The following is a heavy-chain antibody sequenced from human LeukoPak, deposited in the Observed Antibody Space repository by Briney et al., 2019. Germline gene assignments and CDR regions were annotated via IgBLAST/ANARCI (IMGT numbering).Heavy chain of an antibody. Sequence: ASVKVSCKASGYTFTGYYMHWVRQAPGQGLEWMGWINPNSGGTNYAQKFQGRVTMTRDTSISTAYMELSRLRSDDTAVYYCARKSYYDFWSGYPRPFDYWGRGTLVTVSS. D-gene: IGHD3-3*01. CDR1: GYTFTGYY. J-gene: IGHJ4*02. CDR2: INPNSGGT. V-gene: IGHV1-2*02. CDR3: ARKSYYDFWSGYPRPFDY.